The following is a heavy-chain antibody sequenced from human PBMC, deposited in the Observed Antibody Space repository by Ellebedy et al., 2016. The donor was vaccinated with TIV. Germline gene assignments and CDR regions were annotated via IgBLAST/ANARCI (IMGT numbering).Heavy chain of an antibody. CDR2: VYNSGYN. V-gene: IGHV4-59*08. CDR1: SASVDPYY. Sequence: MPSETLSLTCTVSSASVDPYYWSWVRQPPGKRLEWMGYVYNSGYNNYNPSLKGRVSMAIDTSKNQISLILTSVTAADTGLYHCVRHRYNWDLGSFEGFDVWGPGTAVTVSS. CDR3: VRHRYNWDLGSFEGFDV. J-gene: IGHJ3*01. D-gene: IGHD1-20*01.